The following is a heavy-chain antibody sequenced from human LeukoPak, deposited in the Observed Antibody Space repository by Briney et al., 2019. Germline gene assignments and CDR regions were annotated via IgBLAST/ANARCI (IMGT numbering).Heavy chain of an antibody. CDR3: ASQTGYSSGWYEGDYFDY. CDR1: GGSISSSNW. V-gene: IGHV4-4*02. D-gene: IGHD6-19*01. Sequence: SETLSLTCAVSGGSISSSNWWSWVRQPPGKGLEWIGEIYHSGSTNYNPSLKSRVTISVDKSKNQFSLKLSSVTAADTAVYYCASQTGYSSGWYEGDYFDYWGQGTLVTVSS. J-gene: IGHJ4*02. CDR2: IYHSGST.